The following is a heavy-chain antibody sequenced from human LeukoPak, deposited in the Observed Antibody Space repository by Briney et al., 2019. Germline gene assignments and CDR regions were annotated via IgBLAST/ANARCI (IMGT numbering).Heavy chain of an antibody. Sequence: SVKVSFKASGGTFSIYAISWVRQAPGQGLEWMGGIIPIFGTANYAQKFQGRVTITADESTSTAYMELSSLRSEDTAVYYCATSWYEAGTLSNWFDPWGQGTLVTVSS. D-gene: IGHD6-19*01. J-gene: IGHJ5*02. CDR2: IIPIFGTA. V-gene: IGHV1-69*13. CDR1: GGTFSIYA. CDR3: ATSWYEAGTLSNWFDP.